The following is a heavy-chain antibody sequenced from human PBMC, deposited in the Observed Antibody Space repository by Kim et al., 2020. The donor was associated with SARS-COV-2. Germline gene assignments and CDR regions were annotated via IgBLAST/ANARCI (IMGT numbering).Heavy chain of an antibody. CDR3: TKRAGVAGSDIYGMDV. J-gene: IGHJ6*02. CDR2: IWYDGSNK. CDR1: GFTFRNYG. Sequence: GGSLRLSCAASGFTFRNYGMHWVRQAPGKGLEWVALIWYDGSNKYYADSVKGRFTISRDNSKNTLYLKMNSLRVEDTAVYYCTKRAGVAGSDIYGMDVWGQGTTVSVSS. V-gene: IGHV3-33*06. D-gene: IGHD1-26*01.